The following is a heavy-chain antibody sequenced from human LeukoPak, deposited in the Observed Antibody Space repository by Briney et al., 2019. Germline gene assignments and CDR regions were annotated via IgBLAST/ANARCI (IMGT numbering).Heavy chain of an antibody. D-gene: IGHD3-10*01. CDR2: IYHSGTT. CDR3: ARYYYGSGSRRQEFDY. CDR1: GGSIINNGYY. J-gene: IGHJ4*02. V-gene: IGHV4-31*03. Sequence: SETLSLTCTVSGGSIINNGYYWSWIRQHPGKGLEWIGYIYHSGTTSYNPSLKSRIIISIDASKSQFSLKVTSVTAADTAVYFCARYYYGSGSRRQEFDYWGQGILVAVSS.